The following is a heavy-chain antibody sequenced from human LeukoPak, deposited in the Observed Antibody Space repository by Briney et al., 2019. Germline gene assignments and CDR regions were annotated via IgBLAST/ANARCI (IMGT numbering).Heavy chain of an antibody. CDR3: ARRYQFLRQRTDAFDI. J-gene: IGHJ3*02. V-gene: IGHV1-2*02. CDR2: INPNSGGT. Sequence: ASVKVSCKASGYTFTDYYIHWVPQAPGQGLEWMGCINPNSGGTNYAEKFQDRVTMTRDTSISTDYMEQSRLRSPDTAVYYCARRYQFLRQRTDAFDIWGQGTMVTVSS. D-gene: IGHD2/OR15-2a*01. CDR1: GYTFTDYY.